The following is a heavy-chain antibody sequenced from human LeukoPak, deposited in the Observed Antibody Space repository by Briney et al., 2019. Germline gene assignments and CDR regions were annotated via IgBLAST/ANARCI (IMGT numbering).Heavy chain of an antibody. V-gene: IGHV3-23*01. CDR3: AKKLLTVTTWGFDY. J-gene: IGHJ4*02. Sequence: GGSLRLSCAASGFTLSSYAMSWVRQGPGKGLEWVSAISVSGNTYHADSVKGRFTISRDSSKNTLYLQMNSLRAEDTAVYYCAKKLLTVTTWGFDYWGQGTLVTVSS. D-gene: IGHD4-11*01. CDR1: GFTLSSYA. CDR2: ISVSGNT.